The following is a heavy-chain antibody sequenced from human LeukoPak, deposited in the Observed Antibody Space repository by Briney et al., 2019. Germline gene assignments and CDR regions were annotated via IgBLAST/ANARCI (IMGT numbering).Heavy chain of an antibody. CDR1: GYTFTSYG. D-gene: IGHD6-19*01. V-gene: IGHV1-18*04. CDR2: ISAYNGNT. CDR3: ATDSSGWYRFDY. Sequence: ASVKVSCKASGYTFTSYGISWVRQAPGQGLEWMGWISAYNGNTNYAQKLQGRVTMTTDTSTSTAYMELSSLRSEDTAVYYCATDSSGWYRFDYWGQGTLVTVSS. J-gene: IGHJ4*02.